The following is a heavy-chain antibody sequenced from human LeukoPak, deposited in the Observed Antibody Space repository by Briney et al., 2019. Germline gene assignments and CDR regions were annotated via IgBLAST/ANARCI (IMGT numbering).Heavy chain of an antibody. Sequence: GGSLRLSCAASGFTFSSYAMSWVRQAPGKGLEWVSAISGSGGSTYYADSVKGRFTISRDNSKNTLYLQMNSLRAEDTAVYYCASMYGGNGWFDPWGQGTLVTVSS. D-gene: IGHD4-23*01. J-gene: IGHJ5*02. CDR2: ISGSGGST. V-gene: IGHV3-23*01. CDR1: GFTFSSYA. CDR3: ASMYGGNGWFDP.